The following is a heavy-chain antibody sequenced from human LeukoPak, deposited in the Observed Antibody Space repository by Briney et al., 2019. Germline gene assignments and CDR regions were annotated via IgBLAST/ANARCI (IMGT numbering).Heavy chain of an antibody. CDR1: GGSISSYY. Sequence: SETLSLTCTVSGGSISSYYWSWIRQPPGKGLEWIGYIYYSGSTNYNPSLKSRVTISVDTSKNQFSLKLSSVTAADTAVYYCARGSNRGAAADYWGRGTLVTVSS. CDR2: IYYSGST. D-gene: IGHD6-13*01. J-gene: IGHJ4*02. V-gene: IGHV4-59*01. CDR3: ARGSNRGAAADY.